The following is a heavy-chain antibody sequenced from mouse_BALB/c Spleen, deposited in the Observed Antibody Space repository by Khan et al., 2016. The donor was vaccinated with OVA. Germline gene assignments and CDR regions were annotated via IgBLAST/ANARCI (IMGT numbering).Heavy chain of an antibody. D-gene: IGHD1-2*01. Sequence: QVQLKQSGAELARPGASVKLSCTASGYTFTDYYINWVKQRTGQGLEWIGEISPGSGDTYYNERFMGKATLTADKSPSTAYMQLSSLTSEASAVYFCARRNYFGYTFAYWGQGTLVTVSA. CDR2: ISPGSGDT. J-gene: IGHJ3*01. V-gene: IGHV1-77*01. CDR1: GYTFTDYY. CDR3: ARRNYFGYTFAY.